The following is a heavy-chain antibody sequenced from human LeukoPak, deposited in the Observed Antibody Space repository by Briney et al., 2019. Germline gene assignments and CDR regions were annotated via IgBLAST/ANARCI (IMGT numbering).Heavy chain of an antibody. CDR3: ARIYYYDSSGYYWGGAFDI. J-gene: IGHJ3*02. Sequence: SGPTLVHPTQPLTLICAFSGFSLSTSGVCVCCIRQPSGKALVWLARLDWDDDKYYSTSLKTRLTISKDTSKNQVVLTMTNMDPVDTATYYCARIYYYDSSGYYWGGAFDIWGQGTMVTVSS. D-gene: IGHD3-22*01. CDR1: GFSLSTSGVC. V-gene: IGHV2-70*11. CDR2: LDWDDDK.